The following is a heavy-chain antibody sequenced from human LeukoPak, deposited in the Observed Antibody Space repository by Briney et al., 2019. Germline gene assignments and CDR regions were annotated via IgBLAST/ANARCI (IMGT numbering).Heavy chain of an antibody. CDR1: GFSLSTSGAG. CDR3: AHRPLEAVTYNWFDP. V-gene: IGHV2-5*02. J-gene: IGHJ5*02. Sequence: SGPTLVNPTQTLTLTCTFSGFSLSTSGAGVGWIRQPPGKALEWLALIYCDDDKRYSPSLKSRLTITKDTSKNQVVLTMTNMDPVDTATYYCAHRPLEAVTYNWFDPWGQGTLVTVSS. CDR2: IYCDDDK. D-gene: IGHD4-17*01.